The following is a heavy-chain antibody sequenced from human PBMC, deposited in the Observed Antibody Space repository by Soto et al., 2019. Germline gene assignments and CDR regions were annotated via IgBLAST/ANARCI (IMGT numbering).Heavy chain of an antibody. CDR1: GGSISRYF. Sequence: QVQLQESGPGLVKPSETLSLTCTVSGGSISRYFWAWIRQPPGKGPEYIGHIFYTGSTYYNPSLKSRVSISLDSSKSQFSLKLSSVTAADTAVYYCARSLRNDFFDFWGQGTLVSVSS. J-gene: IGHJ4*02. V-gene: IGHV4-59*01. CDR2: IFYTGST. CDR3: ARSLRNDFFDF. D-gene: IGHD3-3*01.